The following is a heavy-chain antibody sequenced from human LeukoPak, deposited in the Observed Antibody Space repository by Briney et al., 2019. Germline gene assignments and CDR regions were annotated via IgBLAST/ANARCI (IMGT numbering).Heavy chain of an antibody. CDR1: GGSFSGYY. Sequence: SETLSLTCAVYGGSFSGYYWSWIRQPPGKGLEWIGHIYTSGTTNYNPSLKSRCTMSIDTSKNQFSLKLRSITAADTAVYYCARDAKYYYGSRTYFFFEYWGQGTLLTVSS. D-gene: IGHD3-10*01. CDR3: ARDAKYYYGSRTYFFFEY. J-gene: IGHJ4*02. V-gene: IGHV4-4*07. CDR2: IYTSGTT.